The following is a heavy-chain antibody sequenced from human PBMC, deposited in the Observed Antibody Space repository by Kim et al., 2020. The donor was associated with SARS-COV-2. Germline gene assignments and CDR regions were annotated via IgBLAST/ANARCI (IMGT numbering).Heavy chain of an antibody. Sequence: GGYLRLSCAASGFTFSSYAMSWVRQAPGKGLEWVSAISGSGGSTYYADSVKGRFTISRDNSKNTLYLQMNSLRAEDTAVYYCAKTGDYYDSSGYYTDSYYYYYYGMDVWGQGTTVTVSS. V-gene: IGHV3-23*01. CDR2: ISGSGGST. CDR3: AKTGDYYDSSGYYTDSYYYYYYGMDV. J-gene: IGHJ6*02. D-gene: IGHD3-22*01. CDR1: GFTFSSYA.